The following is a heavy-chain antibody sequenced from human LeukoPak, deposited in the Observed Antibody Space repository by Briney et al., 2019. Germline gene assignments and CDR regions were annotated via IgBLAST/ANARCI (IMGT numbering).Heavy chain of an antibody. CDR2: IYHSGST. CDR1: GYSISSGYY. Sequence: HPSETLSLTCAVSGYSISSGYYWGWIRQPPGKGLEWIGSIYHSGSTYYNPSLKSRVTISVDTSKNQFSLKLSSVTAADTAVYYCARQQLYCSSTSCYNGWGQGTLVTVSS. CDR3: ARQQLYCSSTSCYNG. J-gene: IGHJ4*02. V-gene: IGHV4-38-2*01. D-gene: IGHD2-2*02.